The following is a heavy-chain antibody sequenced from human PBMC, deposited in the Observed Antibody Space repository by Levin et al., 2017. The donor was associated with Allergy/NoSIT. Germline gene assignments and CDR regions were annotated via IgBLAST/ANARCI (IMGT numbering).Heavy chain of an antibody. CDR3: ARRGTRDYYYYMDV. D-gene: IGHD1-1*01. Sequence: KVSCQGSGYSFTSYWIGWVRQMPGKGLEWMGIIYPGDSDIRYSPSFQGQVTISADKSISTAYLQWSSLKASDTAIYYCARRGTRDYYYYMDVWGKGTTVTVSS. CDR1: GYSFTSYW. J-gene: IGHJ6*03. V-gene: IGHV5-51*01. CDR2: IYPGDSDI.